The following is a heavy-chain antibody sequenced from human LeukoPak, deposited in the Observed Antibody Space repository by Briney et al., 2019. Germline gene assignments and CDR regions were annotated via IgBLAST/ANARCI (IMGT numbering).Heavy chain of an antibody. J-gene: IGHJ3*01. D-gene: IGHD6-13*01. Sequence: GGSLRLSCAASGFTFSSYAMHWVRQAPGKGLEWISYISISSTSIYYADSVKGRFTISRDIAKNSLYLQMNSLRAEDTAMYYCARDNLAAAGNDNFDLWGQGTMVTVSS. CDR3: ARDNLAAAGNDNFDL. CDR1: GFTFSSYA. CDR2: ISISSTSI. V-gene: IGHV3-48*04.